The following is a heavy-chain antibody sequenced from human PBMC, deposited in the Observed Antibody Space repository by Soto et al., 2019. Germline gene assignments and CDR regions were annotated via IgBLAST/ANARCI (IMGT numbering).Heavy chain of an antibody. CDR3: ARDNGWGLGD. D-gene: IGHD3-16*01. CDR2: IYYSGGT. V-gene: IGHV4-4*02. J-gene: IGHJ4*02. Sequence: QVQLQESGPGLVRPSGTLSLTCAVSGDSINSNYCWTWVRQPPGKGLECMAEIYYSGGTSYNPSLKRLVTIAMDKSKNQFSLTLTSVTAEDTAMYYGARDNGWGLGDWGQGTMVTVSS. CDR1: GDSINSNYC.